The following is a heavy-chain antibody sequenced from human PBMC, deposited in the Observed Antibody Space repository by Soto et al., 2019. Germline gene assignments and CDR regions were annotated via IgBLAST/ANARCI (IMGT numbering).Heavy chain of an antibody. J-gene: IGHJ4*02. CDR2: IYFSGST. CDR1: GGSISSYY. CDR3: ARRWGRTFDY. V-gene: IGHV4-59*08. Sequence: SETLSLTCTVSGGSISSYYWSWIRQPPGKGLEWIGYIYFSGSTNYNPSLKSRVTISVDTSKNQFSLKLSSVTAADTAVYYCARRWGRTFDYWGQGTLVTVSS. D-gene: IGHD7-27*01.